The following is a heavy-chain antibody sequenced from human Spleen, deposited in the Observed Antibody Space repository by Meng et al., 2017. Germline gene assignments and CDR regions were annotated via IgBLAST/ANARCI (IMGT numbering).Heavy chain of an antibody. V-gene: IGHV3-23*01. CDR3: ARVVVPAAIGSYYYYYGMDV. J-gene: IGHJ6*02. CDR2: ISPSGGST. Sequence: ETLSLICAASGFTVSSNEMSWVRQAPGKGLEWVSTISPSGGSTYYADSVRGRFTVSRDNAKNSLYLQMDSLRAEDTAVYYCARVVVPAAIGSYYYYYGMDVWGQGTTVTVSS. D-gene: IGHD2-2*01. CDR1: GFTVSSNE.